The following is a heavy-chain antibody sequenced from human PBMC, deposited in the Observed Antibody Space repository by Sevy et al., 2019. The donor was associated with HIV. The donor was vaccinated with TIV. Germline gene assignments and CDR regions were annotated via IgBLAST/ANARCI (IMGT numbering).Heavy chain of an antibody. CDR1: GGSISDYY. V-gene: IGHV4-59*13. D-gene: IGHD1-1*01. CDR3: ATDTQLDNDAFDT. CDR2: IAYSGRT. Sequence: SETLSLTCAVSGGSISDYYWNWIRQPPGKGLEWIGYIAYSGRTSYNPSLKSRVSISVDTPKNQLSLRLSSVIAADTAVYFCATDTQLDNDAFDTWGQGTMVTVSS. J-gene: IGHJ3*02.